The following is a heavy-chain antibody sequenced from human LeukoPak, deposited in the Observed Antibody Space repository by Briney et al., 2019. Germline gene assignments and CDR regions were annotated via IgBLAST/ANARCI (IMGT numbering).Heavy chain of an antibody. J-gene: IGHJ4*02. CDR2: ISYDGSNK. D-gene: IGHD5-18*01. V-gene: IGHV3-30*04. CDR1: GFTYISYA. CDR3: ASLRANSYGSSFDY. Sequence: GRSLRLSCAASGFTYISYAMHWVRQAPGKGLEWVAVISYDGSNKYYADSVKGRFTISRDNSKNTLYLQMNSLRAEDTAVYYCASLRANSYGSSFDYWGQGTLVTVSS.